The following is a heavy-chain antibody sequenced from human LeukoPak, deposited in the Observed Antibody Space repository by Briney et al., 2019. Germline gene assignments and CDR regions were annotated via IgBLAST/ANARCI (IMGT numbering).Heavy chain of an antibody. D-gene: IGHD3-10*01. CDR3: VRLLWFGESGFDAFDM. J-gene: IGHJ3*02. CDR1: GYSFTGYG. CDR2: INPYSGGT. Sequence: APVKVSCKASGYSFTGYGLNGVGRAPGLGLGWRGGINPYSGGTNYAQKFQGRVTMTRDTSISTAYMELSRLRSDDTAVYYCVRLLWFGESGFDAFDMWGQGTMVTVSS. V-gene: IGHV1-2*02.